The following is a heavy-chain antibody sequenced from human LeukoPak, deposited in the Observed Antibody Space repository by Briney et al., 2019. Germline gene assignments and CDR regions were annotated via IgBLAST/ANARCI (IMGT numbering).Heavy chain of an antibody. D-gene: IGHD4-11*01. CDR1: GFTFSSYG. CDR2: ISYDGSNK. V-gene: IGHV3-30*03. J-gene: IGHJ4*02. CDR3: ARALWDYRLDY. Sequence: PGRSLRLSCAASGFTFSSYGMHWVRQAPGKGLEWVAVISYDGSNKYYADSVKGRFTISRDNSKNTLYLQMGSLRAEDMAVYYCARALWDYRLDYWGQGTLVTVSS.